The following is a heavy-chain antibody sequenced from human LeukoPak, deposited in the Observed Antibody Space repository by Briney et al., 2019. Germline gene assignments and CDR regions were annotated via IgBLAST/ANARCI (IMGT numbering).Heavy chain of an antibody. CDR1: GGSISSGGYY. Sequence: SETLSLTCTVSGGSISSGGYYWSWIRQPPGKGLEWIGYIYHSGSTYYNPSLKSRVTISVDRSKNQFSLKLSSVTAADTAVYYCARVYRDCSSTSCHSPFDYWGQGTLVTVSS. D-gene: IGHD2-2*01. V-gene: IGHV4-30-2*01. CDR2: IYHSGST. CDR3: ARVYRDCSSTSCHSPFDY. J-gene: IGHJ4*02.